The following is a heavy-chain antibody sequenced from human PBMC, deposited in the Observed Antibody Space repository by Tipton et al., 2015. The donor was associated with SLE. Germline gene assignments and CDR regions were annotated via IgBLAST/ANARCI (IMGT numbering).Heavy chain of an antibody. Sequence: SLRLSCAASGFTFSNYEMNWVRQAPGKGMDWISFISGGGNSIYYADSLKGRFTISRDNAKNSLYLQMNSLRADDTAVYYCARSMEYNWNYGGAFDIWGEGTVVTVSS. D-gene: IGHD1-7*01. CDR2: ISGGGNSI. V-gene: IGHV3-48*03. CDR1: GFTFSNYE. CDR3: ARSMEYNWNYGGAFDI. J-gene: IGHJ3*02.